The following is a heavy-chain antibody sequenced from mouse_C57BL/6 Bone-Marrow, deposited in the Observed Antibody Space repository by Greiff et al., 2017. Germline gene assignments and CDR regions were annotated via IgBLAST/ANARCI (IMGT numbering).Heavy chain of an antibody. V-gene: IGHV1-63*01. D-gene: IGHD2-4*01. J-gene: IGHJ3*01. CDR3: ARGGNYDNDGYWFAY. Sequence: VQLQQSGAELVRPGTSVKMSCKASGYTFTNYWIGWAKQRPGHGLEWIGEIYPGGGDTNYNEKFQGKATLTVDKSSSTAYMQVSSLTSEDSAIYYCARGGNYDNDGYWFAYWGQGTLVTVSA. CDR1: GYTFTNYW. CDR2: IYPGGGDT.